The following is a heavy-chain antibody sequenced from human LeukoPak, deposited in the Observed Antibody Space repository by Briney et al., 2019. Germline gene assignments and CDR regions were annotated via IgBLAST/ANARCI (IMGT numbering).Heavy chain of an antibody. V-gene: IGHV3-21*01. J-gene: IGHJ4*02. Sequence: GGSLRLSCAASGFAFSSYSMNWVRQAPGKGLEWVSSISSSSSYIYYADSVKGRFTISRDNAKNSLYLQMNSLRAEDTAVYYCAKDNSSWSFDYWGQGTLVTVSS. D-gene: IGHD6-13*01. CDR3: AKDNSSWSFDY. CDR1: GFAFSSYS. CDR2: ISSSSSYI.